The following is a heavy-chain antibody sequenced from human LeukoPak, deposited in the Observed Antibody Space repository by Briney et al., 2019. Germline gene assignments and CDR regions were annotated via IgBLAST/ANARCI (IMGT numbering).Heavy chain of an antibody. D-gene: IGHD1-1*01. CDR2: LSSSGGDT. Sequence: GGSLRLSCAASGFTFSNYAMSWVRQAPAKGLEWVSALSSSGGDTFYADSVKGRFTTSRDTSKNTLYLQMYSLRAEDTAVYYCAKAGTGTNMISDHWGQGTLVTVSS. V-gene: IGHV3-23*01. J-gene: IGHJ4*02. CDR1: GFTFSNYA. CDR3: AKAGTGTNMISDH.